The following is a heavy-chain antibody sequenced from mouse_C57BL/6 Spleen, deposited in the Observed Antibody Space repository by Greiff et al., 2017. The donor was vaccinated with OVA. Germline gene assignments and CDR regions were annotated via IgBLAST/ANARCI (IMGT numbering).Heavy chain of an antibody. D-gene: IGHD1-1*02. CDR2: IDPETGGT. CDR1: GYTFTDYE. J-gene: IGHJ4*01. CDR3: TRSPYGPYAMDY. V-gene: IGHV1-15*01. Sequence: LVESGAELVRPGASVTLSCKASGYTFTDYEMHWVKQTPVHGLEWIGAIDPETGGTAYNQKFKGKAILTADKSSSTAYMELRSLTSEDSAVYYCTRSPYGPYAMDYWGQGTSVTVSS.